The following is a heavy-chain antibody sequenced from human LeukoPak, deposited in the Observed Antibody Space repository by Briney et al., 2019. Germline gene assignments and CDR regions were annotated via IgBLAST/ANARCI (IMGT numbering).Heavy chain of an antibody. Sequence: ASVKVSCKASGYTFTSYGISWVRQAPGQGLEWMGWISAYNGNTNYAQKLQGRVTMTTDTSTSTAYMELRSLRSDDTAVYYCARDSRYCSSTSCYLGEFDPWGQGTLSPSPQ. V-gene: IGHV1-18*01. CDR3: ARDSRYCSSTSCYLGEFDP. D-gene: IGHD2-2*01. CDR2: ISAYNGNT. J-gene: IGHJ5*02. CDR1: GYTFTSYG.